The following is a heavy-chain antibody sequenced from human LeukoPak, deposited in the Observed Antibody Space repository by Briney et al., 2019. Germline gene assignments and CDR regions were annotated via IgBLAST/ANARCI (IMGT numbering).Heavy chain of an antibody. CDR1: GGSISSSNW. CDR2: IYHSGST. D-gene: IGHD3-9*01. CDR3: ARRTTYFGWLPSESPSCFDY. V-gene: IGHV4-4*02. Sequence: NASETLSLSCAVSGGSISSSNWWSWVRQPPGKGLEWIGEIYHSGSTNYNPSLKSRVTISVDKSKNQFSLKLSSVTAADTAVHYCARRTTYFGWLPSESPSCFDYWGQGTLVTVSS. J-gene: IGHJ4*02.